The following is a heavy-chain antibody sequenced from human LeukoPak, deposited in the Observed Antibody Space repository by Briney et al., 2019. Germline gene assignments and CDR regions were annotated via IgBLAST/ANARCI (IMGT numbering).Heavy chain of an antibody. CDR2: IIGSGGST. CDR1: GFTFSSYG. V-gene: IGHV3-23*01. J-gene: IGHJ4*02. CDR3: AKGGWGYSGYDFGSFQAEDY. Sequence: GGSLRLSCAASGFTFSSYGMSWVRQAPGKGLEWVSAIIGSGGSTYYADYVKGRFTIFRDNSKNMLYLRMNSLRAEDTAVYYCAKGGWGYSGYDFGSFQAEDYWGQGTLVTVSS. D-gene: IGHD5-12*01.